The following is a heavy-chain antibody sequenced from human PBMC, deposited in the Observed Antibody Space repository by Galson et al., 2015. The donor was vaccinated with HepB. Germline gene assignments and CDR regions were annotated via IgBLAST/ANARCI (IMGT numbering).Heavy chain of an antibody. D-gene: IGHD2-21*01. J-gene: IGHJ4*02. CDR2: ISSSSSYI. Sequence: SLRLSCAASGFTLSSYSMNWVRQAPGKGLEWVSSISSSSSYIYYADSVKGRFTISRDNAKNSLYLQMNSLRAEDTAVYYCARDSYCGGDCYSSFDYWGQGTLVTVSS. V-gene: IGHV3-21*01. CDR3: ARDSYCGGDCYSSFDY. CDR1: GFTLSSYS.